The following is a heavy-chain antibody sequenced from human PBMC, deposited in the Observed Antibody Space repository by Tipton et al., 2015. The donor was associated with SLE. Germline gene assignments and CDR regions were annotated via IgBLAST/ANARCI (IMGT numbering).Heavy chain of an antibody. D-gene: IGHD6-19*01. CDR2: IYYSGTT. CDR1: GGSISNDY. CDR3: ARATYSSDWSFDY. J-gene: IGHJ4*03. V-gene: IGHV4-59*01. Sequence: TLSLTCTVSGGSISNDYWSWIRQPPGKGLEWIGFIYYSGTTNYSPSLKSRVSISVDTSKNQFSLKLTSVTAADTAVYYCARATYSSDWSFDYWGQGTTVTVSS.